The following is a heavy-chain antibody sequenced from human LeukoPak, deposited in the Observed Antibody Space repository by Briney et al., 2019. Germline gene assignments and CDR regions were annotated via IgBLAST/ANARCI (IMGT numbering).Heavy chain of an antibody. CDR2: INAGNGNT. D-gene: IGHD6-19*01. CDR1: GYTFTSYA. J-gene: IGHJ3*02. V-gene: IGHV1-3*01. Sequence: VASVKVSCKASGYTFTSYAMHWVRQAPGQRLEWMGWINAGNGNTKYSQKFQGRVTITRDTSASTAYMELSSLRSEDTAVYYCARGRGWDDAFDIWGQGTMVTVSS. CDR3: ARGRGWDDAFDI.